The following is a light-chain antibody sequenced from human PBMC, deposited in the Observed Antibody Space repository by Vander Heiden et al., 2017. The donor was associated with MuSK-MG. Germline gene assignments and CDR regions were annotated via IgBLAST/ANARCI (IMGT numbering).Light chain of an antibody. CDR3: QQYKSSSWT. CDR2: KAS. CDR1: QSISSW. Sequence: DIQMTQSPSTLSASVGDRVTITCRASQSISSWLAWYQQKPGKAPNLLIYKASSLESGVPSRFSGSGSGTEFTLTISSLQSDDFATYYCQQYKSSSWTFGQGTKVEIK. J-gene: IGKJ1*01. V-gene: IGKV1-5*03.